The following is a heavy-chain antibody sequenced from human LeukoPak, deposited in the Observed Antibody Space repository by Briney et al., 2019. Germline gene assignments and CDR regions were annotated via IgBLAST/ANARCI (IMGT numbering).Heavy chain of an antibody. CDR1: GGSFSGYY. J-gene: IGHJ4*02. V-gene: IGHV4-34*01. Sequence: SETLSLTCAVYGGSFSGYYWSWIRQPPGKGLEWIGEINHSGSTNYNPSLKSRVTISVDTSKNQFSLKLSSVTAADTALYYCARVLSWGTSPDYWGQGTLVTVSS. CDR3: ARVLSWGTSPDY. D-gene: IGHD3-9*01. CDR2: INHSGST.